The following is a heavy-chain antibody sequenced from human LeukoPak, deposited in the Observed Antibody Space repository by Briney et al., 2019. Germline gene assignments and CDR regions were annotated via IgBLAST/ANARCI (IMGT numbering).Heavy chain of an antibody. CDR2: MYSSGTT. CDR1: GGSISSGSYS. J-gene: IGHJ6*04. D-gene: IGHD5-18*01. Sequence: SETLSLTCTVSGGSISSGSYSWNWIRQPAGKGLEWIGRMYSSGTTNYNPSLKSRVTISVDTSKNQFSLKLSSVTAADTAAYYCARDAIQLWLGMDVWGKGTTVTISS. CDR3: ARDAIQLWLGMDV. V-gene: IGHV4-61*02.